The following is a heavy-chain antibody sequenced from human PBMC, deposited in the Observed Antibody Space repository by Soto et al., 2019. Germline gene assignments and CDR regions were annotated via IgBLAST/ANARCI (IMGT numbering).Heavy chain of an antibody. J-gene: IGHJ6*02. Sequence: GRSLSLSCTAPRLTFGGYWMHWVRQAPGKGLVYDTDINVDGTEKWYADSVKGRFTISRDNDKNTLYLDMTDLRDDDTGVYYCARDKKVLLTIGGIAVWGQGTTVTVSS. D-gene: IGHD3-10*01. CDR1: RLTFGGYW. CDR2: INVDGTEK. CDR3: ARDKKVLLTIGGIAV. V-gene: IGHV3-74*01.